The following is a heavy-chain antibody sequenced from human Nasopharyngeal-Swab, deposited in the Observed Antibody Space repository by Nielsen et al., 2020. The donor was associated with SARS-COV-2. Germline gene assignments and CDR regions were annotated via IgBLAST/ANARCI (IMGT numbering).Heavy chain of an antibody. V-gene: IGHV3-74*01. CDR1: GFTFSSSW. CDR2: LNGDATTV. D-gene: IGHD7-27*01. CDR3: ARAGEYRFDY. J-gene: IGHJ4*02. Sequence: GESLKISCAGSGFTFSSSWLHWVRQAPGEGLVWVARLNGDATTVDYADSVKGRFTISRDNAKNTLYLQMNGLRDEDTAIYYCARAGEYRFDYWGLGTLVTVSS.